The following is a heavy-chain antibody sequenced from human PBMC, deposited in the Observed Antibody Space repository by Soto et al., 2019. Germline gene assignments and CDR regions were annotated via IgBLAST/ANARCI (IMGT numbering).Heavy chain of an antibody. CDR3: TSRGYSYGYYYYYGMDV. V-gene: IGHV3-49*03. D-gene: IGHD5-18*01. J-gene: IGHJ6*02. Sequence: GGSLRLSCTASGFTFGDYAMSWFRQAPGKGLEWVGFIRSKAYGGTTEYAASVEGRFTISRDDSKSIAYLQMNSLKTEDTAVYYCTSRGYSYGYYYYYGMDVWGQGTTVTVSS. CDR2: IRSKAYGGTT. CDR1: GFTFGDYA.